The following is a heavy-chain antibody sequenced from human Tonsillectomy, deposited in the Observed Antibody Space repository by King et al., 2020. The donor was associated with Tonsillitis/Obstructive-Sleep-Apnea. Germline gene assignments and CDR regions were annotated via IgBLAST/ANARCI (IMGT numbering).Heavy chain of an antibody. D-gene: IGHD3-22*01. CDR2: IKKDGHEE. CDR3: ARGARYYDTSGRDAFDI. Sequence: VQLVESGGDLVQPGGSLRLSCAASGFTFSSYWMNGVRQAPGKGLEWVANIKKDGHEEYYVDSVKGRFTISRDNAKNSLSLQMNSLRAEDTVVYYCARGARYYDTSGRDAFDIWGQGTRVTVSS. CDR1: GFTFSSYW. V-gene: IGHV3-7*01. J-gene: IGHJ3*02.